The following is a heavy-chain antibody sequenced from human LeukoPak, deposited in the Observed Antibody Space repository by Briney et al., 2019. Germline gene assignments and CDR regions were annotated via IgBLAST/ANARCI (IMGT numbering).Heavy chain of an antibody. CDR2: IIPIFGTA. CDR1: GDTFSSYA. CDR3: AREGGSSPAPEYYYYYYYMDV. V-gene: IGHV1-69*05. J-gene: IGHJ6*03. Sequence: SVKVSCKASGDTFSSYAISWVRQAPGQGREWMGRIIPIFGTANYAQKFQGRVTMTTDESTSTAYMELSSLRSEDTAVYYCAREGGSSPAPEYYYYYYYMDVWGKGTTVTVSS. D-gene: IGHD1-26*01.